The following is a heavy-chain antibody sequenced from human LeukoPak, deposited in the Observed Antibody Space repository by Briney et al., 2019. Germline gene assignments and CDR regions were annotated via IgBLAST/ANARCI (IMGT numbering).Heavy chain of an antibody. Sequence: SQTLSLTCTVSGDSISSGDYYWSWIRQPAGKGLEWIGRISSSGSTNYNPSLKSRVTISVDTSKNQFSLKLSSVTAADTAVYYCARKWAPYYYGSGSSFDPWGQGTLVTVSS. CDR1: GDSISSGDYY. J-gene: IGHJ5*02. D-gene: IGHD3-10*01. CDR3: ARKWAPYYYGSGSSFDP. CDR2: ISSSGST. V-gene: IGHV4-61*02.